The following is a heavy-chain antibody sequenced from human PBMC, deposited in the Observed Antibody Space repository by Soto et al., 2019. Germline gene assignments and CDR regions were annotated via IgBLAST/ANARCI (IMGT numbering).Heavy chain of an antibody. J-gene: IGHJ5*02. CDR1: GGSISSSSYY. CDR2: IYYSGST. V-gene: IGHV4-39*01. Sequence: PSETLSLTCTVSGGSISSSSYYWGWIRQPPGKGLEWIGSIYYSGSTYYNPSLKSRVTISVDTSKNQFSLKLSSVTAADTAVYYCATYYYGSGSYFGSWFDPWGQGTLVTVSS. CDR3: ATYYYGSGSYFGSWFDP. D-gene: IGHD3-10*01.